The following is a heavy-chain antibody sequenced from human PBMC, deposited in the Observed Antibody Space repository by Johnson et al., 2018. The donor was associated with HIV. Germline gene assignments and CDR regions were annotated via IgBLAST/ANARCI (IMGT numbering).Heavy chain of an antibody. CDR1: GFTFSSYG. CDR2: ISSSGSTI. CDR3: ARDKSIAAARAFDI. Sequence: VQLVESGGGVVQPGGSLRLSCAASGFTFSSYGMHWVRQAPGKGLEWISYISSSGSTIYYADSVKGRFTISRDNSKNTLHLQMNSLRAEDTAVYYCARDKSIAAARAFDIWGQGTMVTVSS. J-gene: IGHJ3*02. D-gene: IGHD6-6*01. V-gene: IGHV3-48*01.